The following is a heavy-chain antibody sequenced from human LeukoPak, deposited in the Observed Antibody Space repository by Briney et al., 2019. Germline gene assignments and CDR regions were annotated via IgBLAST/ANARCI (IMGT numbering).Heavy chain of an antibody. V-gene: IGHV1-18*01. CDR2: ISAYNGNT. D-gene: IGHD4-17*01. Sequence: ASVKVSCKASGYTFTSYGISWVRQAPGQGLEWMGWISAYNGNTNYAQKLQGRVTMTTDASTSTAYMELRSLRSDDTAVYYCARVEVYGDYYSDYYYGMDVWGQGTTVTVSS. CDR3: ARVEVYGDYYSDYYYGMDV. J-gene: IGHJ6*02. CDR1: GYTFTSYG.